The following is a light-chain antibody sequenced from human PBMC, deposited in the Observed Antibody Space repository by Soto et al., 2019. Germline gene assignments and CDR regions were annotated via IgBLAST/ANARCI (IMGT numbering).Light chain of an antibody. J-gene: IGKJ1*01. CDR2: DAS. V-gene: IGKV3-11*01. CDR1: QSVSSY. CDR3: QQRSNWPPSWT. Sequence: EIVLTQSPATLSLSPGERATLSCRASQSVSSYLAWYYQKPGQAPRLLIFDASNRATGIPARFSGSGSGTDFTLTISRLEPEDFAVYYCQQRSNWPPSWTFGQGTKVEI.